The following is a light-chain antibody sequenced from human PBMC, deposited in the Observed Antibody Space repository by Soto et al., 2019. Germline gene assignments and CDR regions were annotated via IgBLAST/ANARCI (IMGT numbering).Light chain of an antibody. CDR2: GAS. CDR1: QSVSNN. J-gene: IGKJ2*01. V-gene: IGKV3-15*01. Sequence: EIVMTHSPATLSVSPGERATLSCRASQSVSNNLAWYQQKRGQAPRLLIYGASTRATAIPARITGSGSGTELTLTISSLQSEDFAVYFGQQYDNWAYTFGQATKLEI. CDR3: QQYDNWAYT.